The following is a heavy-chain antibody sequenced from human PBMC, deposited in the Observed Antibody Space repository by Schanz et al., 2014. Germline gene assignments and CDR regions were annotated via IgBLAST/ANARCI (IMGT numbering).Heavy chain of an antibody. Sequence: EVQLLESGGGLVQPGGSLRLSCAASGFTFSSYAMSWVRQAPGKGLEYISAISNNGDSTYYADSVKGRFTISRDNSKNTLFLQMSSLRVDDMAVYYCGRAGTGMAGWYFELWGHGTLXTVSS. CDR1: GFTFSSYA. CDR3: GRAGTGMAGWYFEL. D-gene: IGHD5-18*01. CDR2: ISNNGDST. J-gene: IGHJ2*01. V-gene: IGHV3-64D*06.